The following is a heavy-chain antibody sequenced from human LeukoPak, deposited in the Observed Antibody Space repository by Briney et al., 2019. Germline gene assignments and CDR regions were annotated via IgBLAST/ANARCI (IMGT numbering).Heavy chain of an antibody. CDR3: ARGPRRHSAAGTTGDY. Sequence: ASVKVSCKASGYTFTSYGISWVRQAPGQGLEWMGWISAYNGNTNYAQKLQGRVTMTTDTSTSTAYLLLRSLRSDDTAVYYCARGPRRHSAAGTTGDYWGQGTLVTVSS. CDR1: GYTFTSYG. J-gene: IGHJ4*02. D-gene: IGHD6-13*01. V-gene: IGHV1-18*01. CDR2: ISAYNGNT.